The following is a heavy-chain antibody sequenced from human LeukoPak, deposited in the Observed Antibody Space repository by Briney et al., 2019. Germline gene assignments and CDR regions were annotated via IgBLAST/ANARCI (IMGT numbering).Heavy chain of an antibody. CDR3: ARVGPTFYFDY. D-gene: IGHD1-1*01. J-gene: IGHJ4*02. Sequence: ASVKASCKTSGYTFISYTITWVRQAPGQGLEWMGWISGYRGDTKYAQKVQGRVTMTTDTSTGTAYMELRSLTSDDTAVYYCARVGPTFYFDYWGQGTLVTVYS. V-gene: IGHV1-18*01. CDR1: GYTFISYT. CDR2: ISGYRGDT.